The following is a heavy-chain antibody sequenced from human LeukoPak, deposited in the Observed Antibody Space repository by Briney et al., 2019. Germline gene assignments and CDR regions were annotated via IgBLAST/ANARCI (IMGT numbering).Heavy chain of an antibody. D-gene: IGHD1-26*01. CDR1: GFTFTTYL. CDR2: IDSDGSDT. CDR3: ARGGANHGFDI. V-gene: IGHV3-74*01. Sequence: PVGSLRLSCEASGFTFTTYLMHWVRQAPGKGLVWVSRIDSDGSDTIYADSVKGRFTVSRDNAKNTVFLQMNSLRAEDTAVYYCARGGANHGFDIWGQGTIVTVSS. J-gene: IGHJ3*02.